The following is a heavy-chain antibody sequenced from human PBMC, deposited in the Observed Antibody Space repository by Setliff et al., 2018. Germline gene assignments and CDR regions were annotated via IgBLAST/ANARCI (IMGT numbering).Heavy chain of an antibody. CDR2: INPSGGDT. CDR3: ARGWSHNSAVDH. J-gene: IGHJ4*02. Sequence: ASVKVSCKASGGTFSDYAISWVRQAPGQGLEWMGIINPSGGDTSYAQRFQGRVTVTRDTSTSTVYMELSSLRSEDTAVYYCARGWSHNSAVDHWGQGSPVTVSS. D-gene: IGHD6-19*01. CDR1: GGTFSDYA. V-gene: IGHV1-46*01.